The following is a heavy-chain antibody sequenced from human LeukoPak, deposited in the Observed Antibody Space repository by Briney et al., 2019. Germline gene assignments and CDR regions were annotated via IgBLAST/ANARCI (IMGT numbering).Heavy chain of an antibody. CDR1: GFTFDDFA. V-gene: IGHV3-9*01. D-gene: IGHD5-24*01. CDR2: ISRNSGSI. CDR3: AKDIDVEMATKYSRGFDY. Sequence: SLRLSCAASGFTFDDFAMHGVRQAPGKGLEGVSGISRNSGSIGYGDSVKGRFTISRDNAKNSLYLQMNSLRAEDTALYYCAKDIDVEMATKYSRGFDYWGQGTLVTVSS. J-gene: IGHJ4*02.